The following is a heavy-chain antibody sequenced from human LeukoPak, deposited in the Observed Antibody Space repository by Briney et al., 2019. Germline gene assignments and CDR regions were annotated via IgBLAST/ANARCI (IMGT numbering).Heavy chain of an antibody. CDR3: ARAAFWSGYYHFDY. CDR2: IIPIFGTA. J-gene: IGHJ4*02. D-gene: IGHD3-3*01. CDR1: GGTFSRYA. V-gene: IGHV1-69*05. Sequence: SVKVSCKASGGTFSRYAISWVRQAPGQGLEWMGRIIPIFGTANYAQKFQGRVTITTDESTSTAYMELSSLRSEDTAVYYCARAAFWSGYYHFDYWGQGTLVTVSS.